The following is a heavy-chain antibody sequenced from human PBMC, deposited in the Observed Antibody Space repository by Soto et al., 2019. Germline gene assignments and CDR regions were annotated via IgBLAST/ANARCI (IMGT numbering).Heavy chain of an antibody. D-gene: IGHD2-15*01. CDR1: GDSASSNTAA. Sequence: SQTLSLTCAISGDSASSNTAAWHWIRQSPSRGLEWLGRTYYRSKWYNDYASSVKSRITISPDTSKNQFSLHLTSVTPEDTAVYYCARDPPTMLHDFDYWGQGIPVTVSS. J-gene: IGHJ4*02. V-gene: IGHV6-1*01. CDR2: TYYRSKWYN. CDR3: ARDPPTMLHDFDY.